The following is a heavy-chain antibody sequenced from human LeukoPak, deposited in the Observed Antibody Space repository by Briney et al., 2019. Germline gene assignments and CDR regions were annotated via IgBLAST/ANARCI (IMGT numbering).Heavy chain of an antibody. Sequence: GGSLRLSCAASGFTFSSYSMNWVRQAPGKGLEWVSSISSSSSYIYYADSVKGRFTISRDNAKNSLYLQMNSLRAEDTTVYYCARDSYSSHSNWFDPWGQGTLVTVSS. CDR1: GFTFSSYS. CDR2: ISSSSSYI. D-gene: IGHD4-11*01. CDR3: ARDSYSSHSNWFDP. J-gene: IGHJ5*02. V-gene: IGHV3-21*01.